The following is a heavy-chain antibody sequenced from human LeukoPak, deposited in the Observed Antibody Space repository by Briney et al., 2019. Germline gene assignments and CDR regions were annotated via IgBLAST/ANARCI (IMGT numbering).Heavy chain of an antibody. D-gene: IGHD6-6*01. J-gene: IGHJ4*02. CDR2: ISGGGGNT. CDR3: DPHDSSSPF. Sequence: EPLSLTCAVYGGSFSGYYWSWIRQPPGKGLEWVSAISGGGGNTYYADSVKGRFTISRDNSKNTLYLQMNSLRAEDTAVYYCDPHDSSSPFWGQGTLVTVSS. CDR1: GGSFSGYY. V-gene: IGHV3-23*01.